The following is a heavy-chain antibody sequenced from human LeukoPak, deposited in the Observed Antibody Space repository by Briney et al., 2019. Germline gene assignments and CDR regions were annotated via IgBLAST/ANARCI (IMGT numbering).Heavy chain of an antibody. J-gene: IGHJ3*02. CDR3: AKGESGFLVGGAFDI. CDR1: GFTFDDYA. V-gene: IGHV3-9*01. CDR2: ISWNSGSI. Sequence: GGSLRLSCAASGFTFDDYAMHWVRQAPGKGLEWVSGISWNSGSIGYADSVKGRFTISRDNARNSLYLQMNSLRAEDTALYYCAKGESGFLVGGAFDIWGQGTMVTVSS. D-gene: IGHD3-3*01.